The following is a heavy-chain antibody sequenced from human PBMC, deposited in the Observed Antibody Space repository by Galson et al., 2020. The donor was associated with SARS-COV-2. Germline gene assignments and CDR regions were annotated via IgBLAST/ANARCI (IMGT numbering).Heavy chain of an antibody. Sequence: GESLKISCAASGFTVSSNYMTWVRQAPGKGLEWVSIIYSGGSTYYADSVKGRFTISRDNSKNTLYLQMNSLRAEDTAVYYCARESRDGPDYWGQGTLVTVAS. CDR2: IYSGGST. V-gene: IGHV3-53*01. CDR1: GFTVSSNY. D-gene: IGHD2-2*01. CDR3: ARESRDGPDY. J-gene: IGHJ4*02.